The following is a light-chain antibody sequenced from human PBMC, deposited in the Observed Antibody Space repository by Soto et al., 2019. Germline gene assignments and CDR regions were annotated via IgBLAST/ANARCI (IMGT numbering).Light chain of an antibody. V-gene: IGKV1-5*01. J-gene: IGKJ1*01. CDR2: DVS. CDR1: QSISRW. Sequence: DIQMTQSPSSLSASVGDGVTITCRASQSISRWLAWYQQKPGKAPKLLIYDVSSLEGGFPSRFSGSGSGTDFTLTISRLQPDDSATYYCQQYASSWTFGQGTLVDI. CDR3: QQYASSWT.